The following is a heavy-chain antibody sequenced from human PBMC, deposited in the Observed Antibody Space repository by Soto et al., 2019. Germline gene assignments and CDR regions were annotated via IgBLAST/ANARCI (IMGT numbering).Heavy chain of an antibody. Sequence: SQTLSLTCAISGDSVSSNSAAWNWIRQSPSRGLEWLGRTYYRSKWYFDYEVSVKSRITINPDASKNQFSLHLKSVTAEDTAVYYCARDRRIYYGSGSLSDSWGQGTQVTVSS. CDR3: ARDRRIYYGSGSLSDS. CDR2: TYYRSKWYF. V-gene: IGHV6-1*01. J-gene: IGHJ4*02. D-gene: IGHD3-10*01. CDR1: GDSVSSNSAA.